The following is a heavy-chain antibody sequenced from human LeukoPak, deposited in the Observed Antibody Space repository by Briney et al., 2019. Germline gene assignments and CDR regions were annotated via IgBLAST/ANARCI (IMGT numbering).Heavy chain of an antibody. V-gene: IGHV4-59*01. CDR3: ARLRIRSVLRYFDWSYNWFDP. D-gene: IGHD3-9*01. J-gene: IGHJ5*02. CDR2: IYYSGST. CDR1: GGSISSYY. Sequence: SETLSHTCTVSGGSISSYYWSWIRQPPGKGLEWIGYIYYSGSTNYNPSLKSRVTISVDTSKNQFSLKLSSVTAADTAVYYCARLRIRSVLRYFDWSYNWFDPWGQGTLVTVSS.